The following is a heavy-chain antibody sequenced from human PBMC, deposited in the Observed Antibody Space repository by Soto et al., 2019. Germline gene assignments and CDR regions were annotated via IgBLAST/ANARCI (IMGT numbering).Heavy chain of an antibody. D-gene: IGHD6-19*01. J-gene: IGHJ6*01. V-gene: IGHV3-73*01. CDR1: GFTFTASA. Sequence: GGSLKLSFAASGFTFTASAMHWVRQASVKGLEWVGRIRSKANSYATAYAASVKGRFTISRDDSKNTAYLQINSLKTEDTAVYYCTRSIAVADPYYYYDMDVWG. CDR2: IRSKANSYAT. CDR3: TRSIAVADPYYYYDMDV.